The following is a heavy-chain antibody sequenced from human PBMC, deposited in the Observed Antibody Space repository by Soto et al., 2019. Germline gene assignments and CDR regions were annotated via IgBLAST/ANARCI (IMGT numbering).Heavy chain of an antibody. CDR1: GGSISRGDYF. D-gene: IGHD3-9*01. CDR3: ARGLVIRPYYYHGMDV. J-gene: IGHJ6*02. CDR2: ISSIGST. V-gene: IGHV4-30-4*01. Sequence: QVQLQESGPGLVKPSQTLSLTCTVSGGSISRGDYFWRWIRQSPGKGLEWIGYISSIGSTYYNPSLKSRASVARDTSKNQFSLKLSAVTTTDTAVYYCARGLVIRPYYYHGMDVWGQGTTVTVSS.